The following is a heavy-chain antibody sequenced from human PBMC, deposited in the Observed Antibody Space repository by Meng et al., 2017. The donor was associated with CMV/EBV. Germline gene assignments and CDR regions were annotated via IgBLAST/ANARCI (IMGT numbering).Heavy chain of an antibody. Sequence: GESLKISCAASVFTFSSFWMSWVRQAPGKGLEWVANIKQDGSEKYYVDSVKGRFTISRDNDKNSLYLQMNSLRAEDTAVYYCARDLLPGYYYGMDVWGQGTTVTVSS. CDR3: ARDLLPGYYYGMDV. J-gene: IGHJ6*02. V-gene: IGHV3-7*01. CDR2: IKQDGSEK. D-gene: IGHD3-10*01. CDR1: VFTFSSFW.